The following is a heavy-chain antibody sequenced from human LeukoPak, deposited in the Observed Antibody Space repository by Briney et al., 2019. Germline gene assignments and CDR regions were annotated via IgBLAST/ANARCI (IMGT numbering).Heavy chain of an antibody. CDR3: ARGPWTDYGSGSYYNGMNWFDP. Sequence: PSQTLSLTCAVSGGSISSGGYSWSWIRQPPGKGLEWIGYIYHSGSTYYNPSLKSRVTISVDRSKNQFSLKLSSVTAADTAVYYCARGPWTDYGSGSYYNGMNWFDPWGQGTLVTVSS. D-gene: IGHD3-10*01. J-gene: IGHJ5*02. CDR1: GGSISSGGYS. CDR2: IYHSGST. V-gene: IGHV4-30-2*01.